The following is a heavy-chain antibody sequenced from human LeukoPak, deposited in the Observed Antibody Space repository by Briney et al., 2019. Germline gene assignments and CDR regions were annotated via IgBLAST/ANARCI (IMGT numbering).Heavy chain of an antibody. CDR3: ARQPEGGTYIGTFDI. D-gene: IGHD6-19*01. Sequence: GASVKVSCKASGGTFSSYAISWVRQAPGQGLEWMGGIIPIFGTANYAQKFQGRVTITTDESTSTAYMELSSLRSEDTAVYYCARQPEGGTYIGTFDIWGQGTMVTVSS. J-gene: IGHJ3*02. V-gene: IGHV1-69*05. CDR2: IIPIFGTA. CDR1: GGTFSSYA.